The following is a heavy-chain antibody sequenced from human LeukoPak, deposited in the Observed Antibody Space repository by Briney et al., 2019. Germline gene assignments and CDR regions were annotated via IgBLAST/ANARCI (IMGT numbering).Heavy chain of an antibody. V-gene: IGHV3-23*01. CDR3: AKPGHVVVAALFDY. Sequence: SGGSLRLSCAASGFTFSSYAMSWVRQAPGKGLEWVSAISGSGGSTYYADSVKGRFTISRDNSKNTLYLQLNSLRDEDTAVYYCAKPGHVVVAALFDYWGQGTLVTVSS. D-gene: IGHD2-15*01. J-gene: IGHJ4*02. CDR2: ISGSGGST. CDR1: GFTFSSYA.